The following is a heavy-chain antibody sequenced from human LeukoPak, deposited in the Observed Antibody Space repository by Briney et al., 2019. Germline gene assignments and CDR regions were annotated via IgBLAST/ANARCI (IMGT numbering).Heavy chain of an antibody. Sequence: GGSLRLSRAASGFTFSSYAMSWVRQAPGKGLEWVSAISGSGDSTNYADSVKGRFSISRDNSKNTLYLQMNSLRAEDTAVYYCATYSSSSPYWGQGTLVTVSS. J-gene: IGHJ4*02. V-gene: IGHV3-23*01. CDR3: ATYSSSSPY. CDR1: GFTFSSYA. D-gene: IGHD6-6*01. CDR2: ISGSGDST.